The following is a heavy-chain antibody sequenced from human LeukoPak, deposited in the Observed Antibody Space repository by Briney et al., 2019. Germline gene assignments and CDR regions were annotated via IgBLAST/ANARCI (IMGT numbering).Heavy chain of an antibody. CDR1: GYTFTGYY. Sequence: ASVKVSCKASGYTFTGYYMHWVRQAPGQGLEWMGWINPNSGGTNYAQKFQGRVTMTRDTSISTAYVELSRLRSDDTAVYYCAREFAAAGGMDVWGQGTTVTVSS. CDR3: AREFAAAGGMDV. V-gene: IGHV1-2*02. J-gene: IGHJ6*02. CDR2: INPNSGGT. D-gene: IGHD6-13*01.